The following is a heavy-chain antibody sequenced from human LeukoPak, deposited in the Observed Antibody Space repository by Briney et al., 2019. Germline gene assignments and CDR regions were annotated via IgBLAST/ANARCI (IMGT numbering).Heavy chain of an antibody. CDR1: GGSISSYY. V-gene: IGHV4-59*08. CDR3: ARSPRLQFPYYFDY. D-gene: IGHD5-12*01. Sequence: PSETLSLTCTVSGGSISSYYWSWIRQPPGKGPEWIGYIYYSGSTNYNPSLKSRVAISVDTSKNQFSLKLSSVTAADTAVYYCARSPRLQFPYYFDYWGQGTLVTVSS. CDR2: IYYSGST. J-gene: IGHJ4*02.